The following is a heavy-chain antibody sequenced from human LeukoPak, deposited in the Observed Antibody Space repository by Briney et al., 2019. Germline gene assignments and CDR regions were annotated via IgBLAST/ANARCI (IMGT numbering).Heavy chain of an antibody. CDR1: GFTFSSNY. Sequence: GGSLRLSCAASGFTFSSNYMNWVRQAPGKGLEWVSVIYGGGNIYYADSVKGRFTISRDNSKNTLYLQMNSLRAEDTAVYYCARGAGYNYPYYFDYWGQGTLVTVSS. D-gene: IGHD5-24*01. J-gene: IGHJ4*02. CDR2: IYGGGNI. CDR3: ARGAGYNYPYYFDY. V-gene: IGHV3-53*01.